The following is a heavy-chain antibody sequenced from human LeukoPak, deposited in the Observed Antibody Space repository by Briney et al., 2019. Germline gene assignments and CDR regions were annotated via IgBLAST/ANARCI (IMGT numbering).Heavy chain of an antibody. J-gene: IGHJ3*02. Sequence: GGSLRLSCAASGFTVSSNYMSWVRQAPGKGLEWVSVTYSGGSTYYADSVKGRFTISRDNSKNTLYLQMNSLRAEDTAVYYCARDTDSTSRYAFDIWGQGTVVTVSS. CDR3: ARDTDSTSRYAFDI. V-gene: IGHV3-66*01. D-gene: IGHD2-2*01. CDR1: GFTVSSNY. CDR2: TYSGGST.